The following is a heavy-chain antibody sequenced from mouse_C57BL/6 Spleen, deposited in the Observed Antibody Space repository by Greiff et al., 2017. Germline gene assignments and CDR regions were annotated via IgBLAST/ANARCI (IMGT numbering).Heavy chain of an antibody. V-gene: IGHV1-63*01. CDR1: GYTFTNYW. Sequence: VQLQQSGAELVRPGTSVKMSCKASGYTFTNYWIGWAKQRPGHGLEWIGDIYPGGGYTNYNEKFKGKDTLTADKSSSTAYMQFSSLTSEDSAIYYCAREGIDYGLYAMDYWGQGTSVTVSS. J-gene: IGHJ4*01. CDR3: AREGIDYGLYAMDY. D-gene: IGHD1-1*02. CDR2: IYPGGGYT.